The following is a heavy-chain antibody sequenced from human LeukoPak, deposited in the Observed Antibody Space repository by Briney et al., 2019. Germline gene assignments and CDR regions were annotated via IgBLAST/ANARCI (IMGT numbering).Heavy chain of an antibody. D-gene: IGHD3-22*01. CDR2: IYYSGST. V-gene: IGHV4-39*07. CDR1: GGSISSSSYY. Sequence: SETLSLTCTVSGGSISSSSYYWGWIRQPPGKGLEWIGSIYYSGSTYYNPSLKSRVTISVDTSKNQFSLKLSSVTAADTAVYYCARGAGITMIVVKIGAFDIWGQGTMVTVSS. CDR3: ARGAGITMIVVKIGAFDI. J-gene: IGHJ3*02.